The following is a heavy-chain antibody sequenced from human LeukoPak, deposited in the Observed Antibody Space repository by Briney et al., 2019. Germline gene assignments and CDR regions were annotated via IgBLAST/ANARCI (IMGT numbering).Heavy chain of an antibody. J-gene: IGHJ4*02. CDR3: ARSCSSSSSYSDF. CDR1: GGSISSYY. CDR2: IYYSGST. D-gene: IGHD6-6*01. V-gene: IGHV4-59*01. Sequence: SETLSLTCTVSGGSISSYYWSWIRQSPGKGLEWIGYIYYSGSTNYNPSLKSRVTISVETSKNQFSLNLTSVPAADYAVYYCARSCSSSSSYSDFWGQGTLVTVSS.